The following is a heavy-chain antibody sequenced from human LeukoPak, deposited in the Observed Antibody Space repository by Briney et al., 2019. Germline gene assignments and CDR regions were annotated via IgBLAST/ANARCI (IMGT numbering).Heavy chain of an antibody. CDR1: GYTFTNYD. CDR2: MNPNSGNT. Sequence: ASVKVSCKASGYTFTNYDINWVRQATGQGLEWLGWMNPNSGNTGFAQKFQGRVTITRNTSISTAYMELSSLRSEDTVVYYCAREGYCSSTSCYPQVDAFDIWGQGTMVTVSS. CDR3: AREGYCSSTSCYPQVDAFDI. D-gene: IGHD2-2*01. V-gene: IGHV1-8*03. J-gene: IGHJ3*02.